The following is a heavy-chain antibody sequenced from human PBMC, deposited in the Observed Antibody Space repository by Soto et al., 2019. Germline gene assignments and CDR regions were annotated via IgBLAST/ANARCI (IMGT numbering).Heavy chain of an antibody. CDR3: ARAYSSGWFYGMGV. J-gene: IGHJ6*02. Sequence: QVQLVESGGGLVKPGGSLRLSCAASGFTFSDYYMSWISQAPGKGLEWASYISSSGSTKYYADSVKGRFAISRDNAKNSLDLQMNSLRAEGTAVYYCARAYSSGWFYGMGVWGQGTTVTVSS. CDR1: GFTFSDYY. V-gene: IGHV3-11*01. CDR2: ISSSGSTK. D-gene: IGHD6-19*01.